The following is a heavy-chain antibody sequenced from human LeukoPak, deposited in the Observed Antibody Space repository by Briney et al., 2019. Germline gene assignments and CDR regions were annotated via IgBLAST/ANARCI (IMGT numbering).Heavy chain of an antibody. CDR1: GYSFTSYG. CDR2: INPSGGST. D-gene: IGHD4-23*01. CDR3: ARDQLLLDEGNYFDY. Sequence: GASVKVSCKTSGYSFTSYGISWVRQAPGQGLEWMGIINPSGGSTSYAQKFQGRVTMTRDTSTSTVYMELSSLRSEDTAVYYCARDQLLLDEGNYFDYWGQGTLVTVSS. V-gene: IGHV1-46*01. J-gene: IGHJ4*02.